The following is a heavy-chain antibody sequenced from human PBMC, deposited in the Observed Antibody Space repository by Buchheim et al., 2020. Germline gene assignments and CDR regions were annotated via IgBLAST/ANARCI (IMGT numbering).Heavy chain of an antibody. CDR2: ISGHGTET. CDR1: GFTPSDYY. Sequence: QVQLVESGGGFVKPGGSLRLSCAASGFTPSDYYMSWIREAPGKGLEWVAAISGHGTETAYGGSVRGRLTISRDNSNNLLFLQIHSLRVDDTAVYYCARHSVVPARDYYYGMDVWGQGTT. CDR3: ARHSVVPARDYYYGMDV. D-gene: IGHD2-21*02. V-gene: IGHV3-11*06. J-gene: IGHJ6*02.